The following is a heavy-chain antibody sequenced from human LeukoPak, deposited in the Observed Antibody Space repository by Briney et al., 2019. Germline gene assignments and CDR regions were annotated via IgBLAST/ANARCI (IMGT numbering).Heavy chain of an antibody. V-gene: IGHV5-51*01. CDR2: IYPGDSDT. CDR3: ARRSPTYDRLLYERADAFDI. J-gene: IGHJ3*02. Sequence: GESLKISCKGSGYSFTSYWIGWVRPMPGKGLEWMGIIYPGDSDTRYSPSFQGQVTISADKSISTAYLQWSSLKASDTAMYYCARRSPTYDRLLYERADAFDIWGQGTMVTVSS. D-gene: IGHD3-22*01. CDR1: GYSFTSYW.